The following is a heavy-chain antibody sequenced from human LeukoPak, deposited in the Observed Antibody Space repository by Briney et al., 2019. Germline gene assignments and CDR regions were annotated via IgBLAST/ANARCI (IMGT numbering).Heavy chain of an antibody. CDR2: IYSGGST. CDR3: ARVTAVAGNVDY. CDR1: GFTFSSYS. D-gene: IGHD6-19*01. J-gene: IGHJ4*02. Sequence: GGSLRLSCAASGFTFSSYSMNWVRQAPGKGLEWVSVIYSGGSTYYADSVKGRFTISRHNSKNTLYLQMNSLRAEDTAVYYCARVTAVAGNVDYWGQGTLVTVSS. V-gene: IGHV3-53*04.